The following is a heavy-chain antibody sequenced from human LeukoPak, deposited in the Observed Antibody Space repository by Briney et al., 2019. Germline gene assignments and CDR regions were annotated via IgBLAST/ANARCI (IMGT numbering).Heavy chain of an antibody. CDR1: GFTFSTYA. J-gene: IGHJ3*02. V-gene: IGHV3-74*01. CDR2: INSDGSST. D-gene: IGHD2-15*01. CDR3: AREYLTDIVVVGAFDI. Sequence: GWSLRLSCVASGFTFSTYAMHWVRQAPGKGPVWVSRINSDGSSTSYADSVKGRFTISRDNAKNTLYLQMNGLRAEDTAVYYCAREYLTDIVVVGAFDIWGQGTMVTVSS.